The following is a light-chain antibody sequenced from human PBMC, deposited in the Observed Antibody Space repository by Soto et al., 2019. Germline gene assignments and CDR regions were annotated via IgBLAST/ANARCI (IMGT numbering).Light chain of an antibody. CDR1: HSLLHSNGYNY. CDR2: LGS. J-gene: IGKJ1*01. CDR3: MQALQTRT. V-gene: IGKV2-28*01. Sequence: DIVMTQTPPSLPVNPGEPASISCRSRHSLLHSNGYNYLDWYLQKPGQSPQLPIYLGSNRASGVPDRFSGSGSGTDFTLKISRVEAEDVGVYYCMQALQTRTFGQGTKVDIK.